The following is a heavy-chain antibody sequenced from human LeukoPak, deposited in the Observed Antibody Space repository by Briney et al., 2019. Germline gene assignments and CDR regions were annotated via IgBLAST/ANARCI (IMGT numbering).Heavy chain of an antibody. V-gene: IGHV4-59*08. D-gene: IGHD6-13*01. CDR1: GGSISSYY. CDR3: ARHMAGYSSSWYVFDY. J-gene: IGHJ4*02. CDR2: IYYSGST. Sequence: SETLSLTCTVSGGSISSYYWSWIRQPPGKGLEWIGYIYYSGSTNYNPSLKSRVTISVDTSKNQFSLKLSSVTAADTAVYYCARHMAGYSSSWYVFDYWGQGTLVTVSS.